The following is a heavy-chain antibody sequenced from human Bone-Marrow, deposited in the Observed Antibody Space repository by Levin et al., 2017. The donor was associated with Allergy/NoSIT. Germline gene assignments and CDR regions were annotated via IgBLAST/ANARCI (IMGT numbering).Heavy chain of an antibody. CDR1: GFRFSIYW. Sequence: QAGGSLRLSCAASGFRFSIYWMSWVRQAPGKGLEWVANIREGGYEQYYGDSVKGRFTISRDDAKKSVYLQMNSLRDEDTAVYYCARDGLATADTWYDLWGQGTLVTVSS. V-gene: IGHV3-7*01. J-gene: IGHJ5*02. CDR3: ARDGLATADTWYDL. D-gene: IGHD6-13*01. CDR2: IREGGYEQ.